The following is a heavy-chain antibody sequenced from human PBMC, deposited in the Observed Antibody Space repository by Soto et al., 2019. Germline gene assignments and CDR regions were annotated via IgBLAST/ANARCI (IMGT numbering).Heavy chain of an antibody. D-gene: IGHD1-26*01. CDR2: IIPIFGTA. CDR1: GGTFSRYA. CDR3: ARAIVGPTTTGWLDP. J-gene: IGHJ5*02. V-gene: IGHV1-69*13. Sequence: GASVKVSCKASGGTFSRYAISWVRQAPGQGLERMVGIIPIFGTANYAQKFQGRVTITADESTSTAYMELSSLRFEDTAVYYCARAIVGPTTTGWLDPWGQGTLVTVSS.